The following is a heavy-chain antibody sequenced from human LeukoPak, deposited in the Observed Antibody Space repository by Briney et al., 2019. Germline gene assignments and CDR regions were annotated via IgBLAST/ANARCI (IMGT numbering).Heavy chain of an antibody. CDR2: INHSGST. J-gene: IGHJ3*02. D-gene: IGHD1-26*01. V-gene: IGHV4-34*01. CDR3: ARGNYSGSSDAFDI. CDR1: GGSFSGYY. Sequence: SETLSLTCAVYGGSFSGYYWSWIRQPPGKGLEWIGEINHSGSTNYNPSLKSRVTISVDTSKNQFSLKLSSVTAADTAVYYCARGNYSGSSDAFDIWGQGTMVTVSS.